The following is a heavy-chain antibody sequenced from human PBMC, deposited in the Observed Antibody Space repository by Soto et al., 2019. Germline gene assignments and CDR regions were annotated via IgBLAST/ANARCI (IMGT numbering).Heavy chain of an antibody. V-gene: IGHV3-23*01. J-gene: IGHJ6*02. D-gene: IGHD6-19*01. CDR2: NSGSGGST. Sequence: GGSLRLSCAASGFTCSSYAMGWVRQAPGKELEWVSANSGSGGSTYYADSVKGRFTISRDNSKNTLYLQMNSLRAEDMAVYYCASRHSIAVARLPPGYYYYGMDVWGQGTTVTVSS. CDR3: ASRHSIAVARLPPGYYYYGMDV. CDR1: GFTCSSYA.